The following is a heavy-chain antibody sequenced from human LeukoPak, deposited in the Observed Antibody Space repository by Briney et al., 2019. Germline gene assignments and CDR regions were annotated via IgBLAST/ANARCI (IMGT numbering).Heavy chain of an antibody. CDR1: GGTFSSYA. Sequence: SVKVSCKASGGTFSSYAISWVRQAPGQGLEWMGGIIPIFGTANYAQKFQGRVTITADKSTSTDYMELSSLRSEDTAVYYCARGIAARPDYYYYMDVWGKGTTVTVSS. J-gene: IGHJ6*03. D-gene: IGHD6-6*01. V-gene: IGHV1-69*06. CDR2: IIPIFGTA. CDR3: ARGIAARPDYYYYMDV.